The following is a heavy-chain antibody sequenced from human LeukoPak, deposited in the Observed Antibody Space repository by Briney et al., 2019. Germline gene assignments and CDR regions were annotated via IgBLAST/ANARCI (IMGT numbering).Heavy chain of an antibody. J-gene: IGHJ4*02. V-gene: IGHV3-11*01. CDR1: GFTFSDYY. CDR3: GGVRGVIEIDY. Sequence: GGSLRLSCAASGFTFSDYYMSWIRQAPGKGLEWVSYISSSGSTIYYADSVKGRFTISRDNAKNSLYLQMNSLRAEDTAVYYCGGVRGVIEIDYWGQGTLVTVSS. D-gene: IGHD3-10*01. CDR2: ISSSGSTI.